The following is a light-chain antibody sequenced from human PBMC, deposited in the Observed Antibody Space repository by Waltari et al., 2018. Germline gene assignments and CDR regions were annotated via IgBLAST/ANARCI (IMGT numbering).Light chain of an antibody. V-gene: IGLV2-14*01. CDR2: EVT. Sequence: QSALTQPASVSGSPGQSITIPCTGTSSDVGAYNYVSWYQQHPGKAPKLMIHEVTNRPSGVSNRFSGSKSGNTASLTISGLQAEDEADYYCSSYTSSNTYVFGTGTKVTVL. CDR3: SSYTSSNTYV. J-gene: IGLJ1*01. CDR1: SSDVGAYNY.